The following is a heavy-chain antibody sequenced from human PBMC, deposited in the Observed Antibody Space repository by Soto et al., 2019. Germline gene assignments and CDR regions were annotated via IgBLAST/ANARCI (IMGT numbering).Heavy chain of an antibody. CDR3: ARGGGPYVWFNEF. CDR1: GGLFSSFA. CDR2: IIPVFGTT. Sequence: QEQLVQSGAEVKKPGSSVKVSCKDSGGLFSSFAISWVRQAPGQGLEWMGGIIPVFGTTNYAQKFQGRVTITADVSTNTAYMGLSSLTSADTAMYYCARGGGPYVWFNEFWGQGTQVTVSS. J-gene: IGHJ4*02. D-gene: IGHD3-16*01. V-gene: IGHV1-69*01.